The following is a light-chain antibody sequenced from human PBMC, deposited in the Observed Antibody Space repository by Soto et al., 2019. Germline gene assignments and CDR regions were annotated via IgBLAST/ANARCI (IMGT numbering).Light chain of an antibody. CDR2: DVN. CDR3: CSYAPSYTFV. CDR1: SGDLVGYNY. J-gene: IGLJ1*01. V-gene: IGLV2-11*01. Sequence: QSALTQPRSGSGSPGQSVTISCTGASGDLVGYNYVSWYQHHPGKAPKLIIFDVNKRPSGVPDLFSGSKSGNTASLTISGLQPEDESDYYCCSYAPSYTFVFGSGTTLTVL.